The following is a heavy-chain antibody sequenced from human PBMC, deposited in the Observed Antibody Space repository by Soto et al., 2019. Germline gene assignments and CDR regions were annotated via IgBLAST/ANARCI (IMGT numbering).Heavy chain of an antibody. CDR2: ISGSGSST. CDR1: GFTFSSYA. D-gene: IGHD6-19*01. Sequence: GGSLRLSCAASGFTFSSYAMSWVRQAPEKGLEWVSAISGSGSSTYHADSGKGRFTISRDNSKNTLYLQMNSLRAEDTAVYYCANLPSQWLVQVEYFQHWGQGTLVTVSS. J-gene: IGHJ1*01. V-gene: IGHV3-23*01. CDR3: ANLPSQWLVQVEYFQH.